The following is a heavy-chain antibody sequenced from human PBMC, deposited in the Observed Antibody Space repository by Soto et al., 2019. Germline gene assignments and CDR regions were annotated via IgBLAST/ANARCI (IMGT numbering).Heavy chain of an antibody. CDR3: ARTTVTSWGGSLDY. V-gene: IGHV3-23*01. J-gene: IGHJ4*02. CDR2: ISHNVNST. D-gene: IGHD4-17*01. Sequence: EVQLLESGGGLVQPGESLTLSCTTSGFTFSDYAMTWVRQGPRKGLEWVSLISHNVNSTYYADSVMGRFTISRDNSKNTLFLQMNSLRAEDTAVYYCARTTVTSWGGSLDYLGQGILVTVSS. CDR1: GFTFSDYA.